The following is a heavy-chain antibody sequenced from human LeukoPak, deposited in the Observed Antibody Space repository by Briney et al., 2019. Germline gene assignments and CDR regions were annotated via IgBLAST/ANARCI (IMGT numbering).Heavy chain of an antibody. Sequence: SETLSLTCTVSGGSISSSSYYWGWIRQPPGKGLEWIGSIYYSGSTYYNPSLKSRVTISVDTSKNQFSLKLSSVTAADTAVYYCARVVPAANYIDYWGQGTLVTVSS. J-gene: IGHJ4*02. CDR1: GGSISSSSYY. D-gene: IGHD2-2*01. CDR2: IYYSGST. V-gene: IGHV4-39*01. CDR3: ARVVPAANYIDY.